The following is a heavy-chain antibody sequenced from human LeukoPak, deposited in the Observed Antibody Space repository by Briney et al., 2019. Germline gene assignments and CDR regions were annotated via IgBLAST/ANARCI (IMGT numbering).Heavy chain of an antibody. CDR3: ARLPKYSRPLDY. CDR2: MNPNSGNT. Sequence: ASVKVSCKASGYTFTSYDINWVRQATGQGLEWMGWMNPNSGNTAYAQKFQGRVTMSRDTSISTAYMELSSLRSEDTAVYYCARLPKYSRPLDYWGQGTLVTVSS. CDR1: GYTFTSYD. J-gene: IGHJ4*02. D-gene: IGHD6-6*01. V-gene: IGHV1-8*01.